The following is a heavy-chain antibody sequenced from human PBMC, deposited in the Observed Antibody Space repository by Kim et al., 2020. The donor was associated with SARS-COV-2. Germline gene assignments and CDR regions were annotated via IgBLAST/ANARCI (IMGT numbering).Heavy chain of an antibody. CDR1: GFTFNNNA. J-gene: IGHJ4*02. Sequence: GGSLRLSCAASGFTFNNNAMGWVRQAPGKGLEWVSTISGTGESTYYADSVKGRFTISRDTLKNTLYLQMSSLRAEDTALYYCAKDGTPAGRFYFDYWGQGTLVTVSS. D-gene: IGHD2-2*01. V-gene: IGHV3-23*01. CDR2: ISGTGEST. CDR3: AKDGTPAGRFYFDY.